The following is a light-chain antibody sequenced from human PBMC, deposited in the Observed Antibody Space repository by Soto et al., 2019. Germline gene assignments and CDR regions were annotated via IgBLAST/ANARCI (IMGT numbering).Light chain of an antibody. V-gene: IGLV2-14*01. CDR2: EVS. Sequence: QSVLTQPASESGSPGQSITISCTGTSSDVGANNAVSWYQHYPGRAPKLMIYEVSNRPSGVSNRFSGSKSGNTASLTISGLQAEDEADYYCSSYTTSNTVLFGGGTKLTVL. J-gene: IGLJ2*01. CDR3: SSYTTSNTVL. CDR1: SSDVGANNA.